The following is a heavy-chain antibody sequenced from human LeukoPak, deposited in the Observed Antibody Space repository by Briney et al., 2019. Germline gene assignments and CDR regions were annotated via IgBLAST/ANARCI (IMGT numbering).Heavy chain of an antibody. Sequence: SETLSLTCTVSGGSISSYYWSWIRQPPGKGLEWIGYIYYSGSTNYNPSLKSRVTISVDTSKNQFSLKLSSVTAADTAVYYCARAFRKGALDIWGQGTMVTVSS. CDR1: GGSISSYY. CDR3: ARAFRKGALDI. D-gene: IGHD2/OR15-2a*01. CDR2: IYYSGST. J-gene: IGHJ3*02. V-gene: IGHV4-59*01.